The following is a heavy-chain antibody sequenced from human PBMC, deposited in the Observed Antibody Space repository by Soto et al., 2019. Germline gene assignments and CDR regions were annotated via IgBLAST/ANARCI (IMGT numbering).Heavy chain of an antibody. CDR1: GDSISISSYY. J-gene: IGHJ4*02. CDR3: ASTKDETLYFDY. V-gene: IGHV4-39*01. CDR2: IHYSGST. D-gene: IGHD2-15*01. Sequence: QLQLQESGPGLVKPSETLSLTCSVSGDSISISSYYWGWVRQPPGKGLEWIGSIHYSGSTHYNPALQSRVTISGDASKQKLSLKLGSVTAADTAMYYCASTKDETLYFDYWGQGNLVTVSS.